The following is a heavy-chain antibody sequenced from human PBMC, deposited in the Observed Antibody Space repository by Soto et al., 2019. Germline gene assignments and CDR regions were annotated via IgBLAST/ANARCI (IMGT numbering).Heavy chain of an antibody. J-gene: IGHJ5*02. D-gene: IGHD1-26*01. CDR2: ISSSSSTI. Sequence: EVQLVESGGGLVQPGGSLRLSCAASGFTFSSYSMNWVRQAPGKGLEWVSYISSSSSTIYYADSVKGRFTTSRDKAKNALYLQMNSLRDEDTAVYYCAREGGSLNWFDPWGQGTLVTVSS. CDR3: AREGGSLNWFDP. CDR1: GFTFSSYS. V-gene: IGHV3-48*02.